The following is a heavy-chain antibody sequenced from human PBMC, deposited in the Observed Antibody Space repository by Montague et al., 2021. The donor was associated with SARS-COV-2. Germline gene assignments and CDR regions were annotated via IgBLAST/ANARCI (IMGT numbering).Heavy chain of an antibody. D-gene: IGHD3-10*01. CDR1: GGSISSSNYC. CDR2: MYYSGST. J-gene: IGHJ6*02. Sequence: SETLSLTCTVSGGSISSSNYCWGWIRQPPGKGLEWIGNMYYSGSTYYNPSLKSRVTISIDTSKNQFSLKLSSVTAADTAVCYCARDDIVLQGVTKGMDVWGQGTTVTVSS. CDR3: ARDDIVLQGVTKGMDV. V-gene: IGHV4-39*07.